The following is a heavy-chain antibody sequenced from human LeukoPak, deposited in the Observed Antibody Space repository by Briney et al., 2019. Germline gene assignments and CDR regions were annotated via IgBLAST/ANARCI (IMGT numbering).Heavy chain of an antibody. J-gene: IGHJ4*02. CDR1: GGTFSSYA. Sequence: ASVKVSCKASGGTFSSYAISWVRQAPGQGLEWMGWISAYNGNTNYAQKLQGRDTMTTDTSTSTAYMELRSLRSDDTAVYYCARDGGSYFLDYWGQGTLVTVSS. V-gene: IGHV1-18*01. CDR3: ARDGGSYFLDY. CDR2: ISAYNGNT. D-gene: IGHD1-26*01.